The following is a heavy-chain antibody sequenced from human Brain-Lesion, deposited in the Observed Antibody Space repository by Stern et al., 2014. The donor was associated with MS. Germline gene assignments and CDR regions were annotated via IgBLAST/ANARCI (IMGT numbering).Heavy chain of an antibody. D-gene: IGHD2-2*01. V-gene: IGHV1-2*04. Sequence: QVQLGQSGAELKKPGASVRVSCEASGNSFTHFYIHWVRQAPGQGLEWMGWINPNSGGTKFAQKFQGWVTITRDTSMTTAYMEVTSLTSDDTAVYYCARGGRYYADYWGQGTLVTVSS. CDR2: INPNSGGT. CDR3: ARGGRYYADY. CDR1: GNSFTHFY. J-gene: IGHJ4*02.